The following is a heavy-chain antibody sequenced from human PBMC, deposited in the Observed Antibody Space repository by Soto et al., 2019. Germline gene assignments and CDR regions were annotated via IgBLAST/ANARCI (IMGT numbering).Heavy chain of an antibody. D-gene: IGHD1-1*01. CDR2: IWYDGNNK. V-gene: IGHV3-33*01. CDR1: GFTFNTFG. J-gene: IGHJ4*02. CDR3: ARDGPSLTTHVYLDN. Sequence: GGSLRLSCTASGFTFNTFGMHWVRQAPGKGLEWVAFIWYDGNNKFHADSVKGRFTISRDNSKNTLYLQMNSLGAEDTAVYYCARDGPSLTTHVYLDNWGQGTLVTVSS.